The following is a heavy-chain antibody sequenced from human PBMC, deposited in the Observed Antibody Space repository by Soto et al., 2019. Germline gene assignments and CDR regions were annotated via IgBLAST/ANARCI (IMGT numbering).Heavy chain of an antibody. V-gene: IGHV3-53*01. J-gene: IGHJ4*02. CDR2: IYSGGTI. Sequence: EVQVVESGGGLVQPGGSLRLSCAVSGFTVTINYMSWVRQAPGKGLEWVSVIYSGGTIYYADSVKGRFTISRDTSKNTLYLQMNSLRGDDTAVYYCHGYGYWGQGTLLTVSS. CDR3: HGYGY. D-gene: IGHD5-12*01. CDR1: GFTVTINY.